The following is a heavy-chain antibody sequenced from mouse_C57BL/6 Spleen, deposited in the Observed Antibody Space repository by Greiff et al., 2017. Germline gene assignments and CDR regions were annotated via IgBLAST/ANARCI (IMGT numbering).Heavy chain of an antibody. D-gene: IGHD1-1*01. CDR3: ARGSYYGSLYWYFDV. J-gene: IGHJ1*03. CDR1: GFTFSDYY. Sequence: EVKLVESEGGLVQPGSSMKLSCTASGFTFSDYYMAWVRQVPEKGLEWVANINYDGSSTYYLDSLKSRFIISRDNAKNILYLQMSRLKSEDTATYYCARGSYYGSLYWYFDVWGTGTTVTVSS. V-gene: IGHV5-16*01. CDR2: INYDGSST.